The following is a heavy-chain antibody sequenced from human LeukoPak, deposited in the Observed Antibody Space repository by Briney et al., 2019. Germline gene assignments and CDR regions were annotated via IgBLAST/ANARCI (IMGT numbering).Heavy chain of an antibody. J-gene: IGHJ6*02. CDR2: IYYSGST. Sequence: SETLSLTCTVSGGSISSSSYYWGWIRQPPGKGLEWIGYIYYSGSTNYNPSLKSRVTISVDTSKNQFSLKLSSVTAADTAVYYCARDSRPDSSGYYYYYYGMDVWGQGTTVTVSS. CDR3: ARDSRPDSSGYYYYYYGMDV. V-gene: IGHV4-61*01. D-gene: IGHD3-22*01. CDR1: GGSISSSSYY.